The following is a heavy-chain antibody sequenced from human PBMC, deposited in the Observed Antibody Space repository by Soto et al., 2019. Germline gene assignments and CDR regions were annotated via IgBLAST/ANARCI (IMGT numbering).Heavy chain of an antibody. J-gene: IGHJ4*02. CDR2: MAFDGRT. D-gene: IGHD6-19*01. V-gene: IGHV4-61*08. Sequence: KPSETLSLTCSVSGGSVSSRGFYWTWIRQPPGKGLDWIGYMAFDGRTNYNPSLESRVTISQDTSKNQFYLKLGSVTAADTAMYYCARLPDISGWPFDFWGQGTMVTVSS. CDR1: GGSVSSRGFY. CDR3: ARLPDISGWPFDF.